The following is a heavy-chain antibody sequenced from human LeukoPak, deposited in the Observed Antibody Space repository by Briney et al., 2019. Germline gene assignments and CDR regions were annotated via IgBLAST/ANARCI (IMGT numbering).Heavy chain of an antibody. Sequence: ASVKVSCKASGYTFTGYYMHWVRQAPGQGLEWMGCINPNSGGTNYAQKFQGRVTMTRDTSTTTVYMELSSLRSEDTAVYYCAREGDTVMARRYFDYWGQGTLVTVSS. CDR3: AREGDTVMARRYFDY. CDR1: GYTFTGYY. CDR2: INPNSGGT. D-gene: IGHD5-18*01. V-gene: IGHV1-2*02. J-gene: IGHJ4*02.